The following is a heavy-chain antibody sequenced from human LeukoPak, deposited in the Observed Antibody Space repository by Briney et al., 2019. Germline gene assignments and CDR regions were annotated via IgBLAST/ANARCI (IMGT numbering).Heavy chain of an antibody. V-gene: IGHV4-39*01. D-gene: IGHD1-26*01. CDR1: GGSISSSSYY. CDR2: IYYSGST. J-gene: IGHJ3*01. Sequence: SETLSLTCTVSGGSISSSSYYWGWIRQPPGKGLEWIGSIYYSGSTYYNPSLKSRVTISVDTSKNQFSLKLSSVTAADTAVYYCAGHRRSPGSRDGFDFWGQGTLVIVSS. CDR3: AGHRRSPGSRDGFDF.